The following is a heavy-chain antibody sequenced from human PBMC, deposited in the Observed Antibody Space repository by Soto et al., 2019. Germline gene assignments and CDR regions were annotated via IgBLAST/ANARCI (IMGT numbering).Heavy chain of an antibody. CDR2: VSPKSGGT. Sequence: ASVKVSCKASGYNFSDYYIHWVRQAPGQGLEWLGWVSPKSGGTNYAQKFKGRVTMTTDTSTSTAYMELRSLRSDDTAVYYCARDSRSLLYSSSPSPFDYWGQGTLVTVSS. D-gene: IGHD6-13*01. V-gene: IGHV1-2*02. J-gene: IGHJ4*02. CDR3: ARDSRSLLYSSSPSPFDY. CDR1: GYNFSDYY.